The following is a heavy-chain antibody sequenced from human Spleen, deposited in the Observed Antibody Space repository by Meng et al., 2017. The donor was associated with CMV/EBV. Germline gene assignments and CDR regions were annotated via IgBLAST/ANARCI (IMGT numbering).Heavy chain of an antibody. D-gene: IGHD1-26*01. J-gene: IGHJ4*02. CDR2: FIPIFGTA. V-gene: IGHV1-69*05. Sequence: CKASGGTFSSYAISWVRQAPGQGLEWMGEFIPIFGTANYAQKFQGRVTITTDESTSTAYMELSSLRSEDTDVYYCAINEGGSYHDYWGQGTLVTVSS. CDR1: GGTFSSYA. CDR3: AINEGGSYHDY.